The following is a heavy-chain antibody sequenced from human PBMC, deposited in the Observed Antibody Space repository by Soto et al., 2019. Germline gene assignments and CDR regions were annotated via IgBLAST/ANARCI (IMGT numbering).Heavy chain of an antibody. CDR2: IASSSSTI. CDR3: ARGMGITATGRYDY. CDR1: GITFSGNG. V-gene: IGHV3-48*01. Sequence: EVQLVESGGGSVQPGGSLRLSCAASGITFSGNGMNWVRQAPGKGLEWVSYIASSSSTIYYADSVKGRFTISRDNAKKSLYLQMNSLRVDDTAVYYCARGMGITATGRYDYWGQGILVTVSS. J-gene: IGHJ4*02. D-gene: IGHD6-13*01.